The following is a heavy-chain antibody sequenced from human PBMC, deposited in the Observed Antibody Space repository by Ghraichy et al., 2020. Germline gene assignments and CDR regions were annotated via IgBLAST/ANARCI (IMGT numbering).Heavy chain of an antibody. J-gene: IGHJ6*02. CDR2: LHHSGQS. Sequence: ESLSLSCNVSGGSINSYSWSWIRQPPGKGLEWIGYLHHSGQSFYNPSLKSRVTISLDTSKNQLSLRVTSVTAADTAVYFCASQKWLGNGMDVWGRGTTVTSSS. D-gene: IGHD6-19*01. CDR3: ASQKWLGNGMDV. CDR1: GGSINSYS. V-gene: IGHV4-59*01.